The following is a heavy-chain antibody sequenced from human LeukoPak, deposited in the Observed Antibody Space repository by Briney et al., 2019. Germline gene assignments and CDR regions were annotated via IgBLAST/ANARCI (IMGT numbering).Heavy chain of an antibody. Sequence: SETLSLTCTVSGGSISSGSYYWSWIRQPAGKGLEWIGPIYTSGSTNYNPSLKSRVTISVDTSENQLFLKLSSVTAADTAVYYCARSYYGSVSYQGYWGQGTLVTVSS. D-gene: IGHD3-10*01. V-gene: IGHV4-61*02. CDR1: GGSISSGSYY. CDR3: ARSYYGSVSYQGY. J-gene: IGHJ4*02. CDR2: IYTSGST.